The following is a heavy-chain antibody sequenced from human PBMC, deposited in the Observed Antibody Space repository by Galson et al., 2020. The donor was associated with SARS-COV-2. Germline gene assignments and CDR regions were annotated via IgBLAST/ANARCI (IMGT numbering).Heavy chain of an antibody. V-gene: IGHV4-59*01. Sequence: ASETLSITCTVSGGSISSYYRSWIRQPPGKGLEWIGYIYYSGSTNYNPSLKSRVTISVDTSKNQFSLKLSSVTAADTAVYYCARAPMVRGVIRAYGMDVWGQGTTVTVSS. J-gene: IGHJ6*02. D-gene: IGHD3-10*01. CDR2: IYYSGST. CDR1: GGSISSYY. CDR3: ARAPMVRGVIRAYGMDV.